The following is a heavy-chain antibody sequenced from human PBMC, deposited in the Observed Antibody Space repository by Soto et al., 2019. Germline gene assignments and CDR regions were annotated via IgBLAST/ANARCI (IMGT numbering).Heavy chain of an antibody. CDR1: GYSFTSYW. CDR2: IYPGDSDT. Sequence: GESLKISCKGSGYSFTSYWIGWVRQMPGKGLEWMGIIYPGDSDTRYSPSFQGQVTISADKSISTAYLQWSSLKASDTAMYYCARGSASGYDDNWFDPWGQGTLVTVSS. CDR3: ARGSASGYDDNWFDP. V-gene: IGHV5-51*01. D-gene: IGHD5-12*01. J-gene: IGHJ5*02.